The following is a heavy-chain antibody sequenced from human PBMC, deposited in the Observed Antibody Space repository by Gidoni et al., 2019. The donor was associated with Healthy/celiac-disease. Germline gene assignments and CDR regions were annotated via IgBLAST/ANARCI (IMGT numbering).Heavy chain of an antibody. CDR2: IYYSGSN. J-gene: IGHJ4*02. Sequence: QLQLQESVPGLVKPSYTLSLTCTVSGCSISSSSYYWGWLRQPPGKGLEGIGSIYYSGSNYYNPSLKSRVTISVDKSKNKLSLKLSSVTAADTAVYYCARRGLTPTGGQGTLVTVSS. V-gene: IGHV4-39*01. CDR3: ARRGLTPT. CDR1: GCSISSSSYY.